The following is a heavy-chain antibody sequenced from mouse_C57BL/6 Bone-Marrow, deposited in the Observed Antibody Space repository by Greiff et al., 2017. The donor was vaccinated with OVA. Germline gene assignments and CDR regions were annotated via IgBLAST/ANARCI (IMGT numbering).Heavy chain of an antibody. CDR1: GFNIKDDY. Sequence: EVQLQQSGAELVRPGASVKLSCTASGFNIKDDYMHWVKQRPEQGLEWIGWIDPENGDTEYASKVQGKATITADTSSNTAYLQLSSLTSEDTAVYYCMRLRRFFAYWGQGTLVTVSA. V-gene: IGHV14-4*01. CDR3: MRLRRFFAY. J-gene: IGHJ3*01. D-gene: IGHD2-4*01. CDR2: IDPENGDT.